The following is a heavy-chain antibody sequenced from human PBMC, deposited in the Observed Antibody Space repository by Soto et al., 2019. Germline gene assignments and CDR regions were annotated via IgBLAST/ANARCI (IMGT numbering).Heavy chain of an antibody. Sequence: QVQLVQSGAEVRKPGSSVKVSCKASGGTFRRHAISWVRQAPGQGLAWMGGIIPIFGTANHAQKFQGRVTIIADESTSTVYMELSSLRSEDTAMYYCARGWGYDSNDDYYAYWGQGTLVIVSS. J-gene: IGHJ4*02. CDR2: IIPIFGTA. CDR3: ARGWGYDSNDDYYAY. V-gene: IGHV1-69*01. D-gene: IGHD3-22*01. CDR1: GGTFRRHA.